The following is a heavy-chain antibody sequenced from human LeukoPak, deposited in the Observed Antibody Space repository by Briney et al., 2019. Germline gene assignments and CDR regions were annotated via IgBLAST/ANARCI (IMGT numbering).Heavy chain of an antibody. D-gene: IGHD3-10*01. CDR2: INHSGST. CDR1: GGSFSGYY. Sequence: SETLSLTCAVYGGSFSGYYWSWIRQPPGKWREWIGEINHSGSTNYNPSLKSRVTISVDTSKNQFCLKLSSVTAADTAVYYCARGRYYYGSGSYSDYWGQGTLVTVSS. J-gene: IGHJ4*02. CDR3: ARGRYYYGSGSYSDY. V-gene: IGHV4-34*01.